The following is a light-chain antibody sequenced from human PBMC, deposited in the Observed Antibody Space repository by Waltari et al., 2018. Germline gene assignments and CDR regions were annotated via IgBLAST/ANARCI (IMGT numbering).Light chain of an antibody. CDR2: PAS. J-gene: IGKJ4*01. CDR1: QSISNS. CDR3: QQSYSTPVT. Sequence: DIQMTQSPSSLSASVGDRVTITCRASQSISNSLNWYQQKPGKVPNLLSYPASSLHSGVPSRFSGSGSGTDFTLTISSLQPEDFATYYCQQSYSTPVTFGGGTKVEIK. V-gene: IGKV1-39*01.